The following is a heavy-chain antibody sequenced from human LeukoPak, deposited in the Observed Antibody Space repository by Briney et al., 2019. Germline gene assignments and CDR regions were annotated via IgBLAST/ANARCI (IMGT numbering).Heavy chain of an antibody. V-gene: IGHV3-48*03. CDR1: GFTFSSYE. Sequence: PGGSLRLSCAASGFTFSSYEMNWVRQAPGKGLEWVSYISSSGSTIHYADSVKGRFTISRDNAKNSLYLQMNSLRAEDTAVYYCARAERYFAAVHFDYWGQGTLVTVSS. J-gene: IGHJ4*02. CDR2: ISSSGSTI. D-gene: IGHD3-9*01. CDR3: ARAERYFAAVHFDY.